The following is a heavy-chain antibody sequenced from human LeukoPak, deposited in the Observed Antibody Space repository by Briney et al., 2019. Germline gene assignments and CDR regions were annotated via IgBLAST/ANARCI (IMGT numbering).Heavy chain of an antibody. V-gene: IGHV4-39*07. CDR1: GGSISSSNYY. Sequence: TSETLSLTRTVSGGSISSSNYYWGWIRQPPGKGQEWIGSIYYSGSTYYNPSLKSRVTISVDTSKNQFSLKLSSVTAADTAVYYCARVDRITMVRGGEFDPWGQGTLVTVSS. CDR2: IYYSGST. CDR3: ARVDRITMVRGGEFDP. D-gene: IGHD3-10*01. J-gene: IGHJ5*02.